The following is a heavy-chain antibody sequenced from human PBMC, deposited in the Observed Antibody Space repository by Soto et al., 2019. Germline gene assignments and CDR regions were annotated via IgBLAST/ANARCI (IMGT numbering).Heavy chain of an antibody. CDR2: IYHSGST. CDR1: GGSISSGGYS. Sequence: QLQLQESGSGLVKPSQTLSLTCAVSGGSISSGGYSWSWIRQPPGKGLEWIGYIYHSGSTYYNPSPXSXXPITVDRANNQFSLKLTSVPAAATAGYHSARVPGVWGHGTTVTVSS. J-gene: IGHJ6*02. V-gene: IGHV4-30-2*01. CDR3: ARVPGV.